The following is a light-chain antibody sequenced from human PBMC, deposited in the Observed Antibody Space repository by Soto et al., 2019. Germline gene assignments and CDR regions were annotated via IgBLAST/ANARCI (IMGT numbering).Light chain of an antibody. J-gene: IGKJ1*01. CDR2: AAS. CDR3: QQSYSTSWT. Sequence: DIQMTQSPSSLSASVGDRVTITCRASQSISTYLNWYQQKAGLAPKLPIYAASSLQSGVPSRFSGSGSGTDFTLTISSQQPEDFATYYCQQSYSTSWTFGQGTKVDTK. CDR1: QSISTY. V-gene: IGKV1-39*01.